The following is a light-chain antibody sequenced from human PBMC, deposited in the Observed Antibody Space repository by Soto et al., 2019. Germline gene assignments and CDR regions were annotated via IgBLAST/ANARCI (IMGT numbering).Light chain of an antibody. Sequence: EIVLTQSPAILSLSPGERATLSCRASQSVNNYLAWYQQKAGQAPRLLIYEGSKRATGIPARFSGSGSGTDFTLTISGLEPEDFAVYYCQHRSNWPTTFGQGTKVEIK. V-gene: IGKV3-11*01. CDR1: QSVNNY. CDR2: EGS. J-gene: IGKJ2*01. CDR3: QHRSNWPTT.